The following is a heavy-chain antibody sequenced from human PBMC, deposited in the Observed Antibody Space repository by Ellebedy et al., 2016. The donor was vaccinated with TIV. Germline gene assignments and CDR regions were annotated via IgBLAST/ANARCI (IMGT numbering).Heavy chain of an antibody. CDR2: IWYDGSNK. V-gene: IGHV3-33*08. D-gene: IGHD5-12*01. CDR3: ARDGIVATKAFDI. J-gene: IGHJ3*02. CDR1: GFSFSEYY. Sequence: GGSLRLSCAASGFSFSEYYMTWIRLAPGKGLEWVAGIWYDGSNKYNADSVKGRFTISRDNSKNTFYLQMNSLRVEDTAVYYCARDGIVATKAFDIWGQGTMVTVSS.